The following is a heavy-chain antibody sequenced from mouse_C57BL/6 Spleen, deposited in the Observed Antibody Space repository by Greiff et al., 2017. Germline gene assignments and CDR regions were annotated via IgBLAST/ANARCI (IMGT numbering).Heavy chain of an antibody. D-gene: IGHD2-4*01. CDR1: GFSLTSYG. V-gene: IGHV2-5*01. Sequence: QVQLQQSGPGLVQPSQSLSITCTVSGFSLTSYGVHWVRQSPGQGLEWLGVIWRGGSTDYTAAFMSRLSITKDNSKSQVFFKMNRLQAEDTAIYYGAKKGDYDYDEGFAYWGQGTLVTVAA. J-gene: IGHJ3*01. CDR3: AKKGDYDYDEGFAY. CDR2: IWRGGST.